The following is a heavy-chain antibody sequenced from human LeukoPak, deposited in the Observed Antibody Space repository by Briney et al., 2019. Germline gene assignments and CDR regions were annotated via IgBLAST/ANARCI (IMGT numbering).Heavy chain of an antibody. V-gene: IGHV3-30*18. D-gene: IGHD3-10*01. J-gene: IGHJ6*04. Sequence: GGSLRLSCAASGFTFSSYGMHWVRQAPGKGLEWVAVISYDGSNKYYADFVKGRFTISRDNSKNTLYLQMNSLRAEDTAVYYCAKNHYYGSGSYYYYYGMDVWGKGTTVTVSS. CDR2: ISYDGSNK. CDR3: AKNHYYGSGSYYYYYGMDV. CDR1: GFTFSSYG.